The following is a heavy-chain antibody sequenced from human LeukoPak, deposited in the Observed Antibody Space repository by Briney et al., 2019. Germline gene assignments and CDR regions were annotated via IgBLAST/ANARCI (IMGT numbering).Heavy chain of an antibody. CDR1: GGSISSYY. Sequence: SETLSLTCTVSGGSISSYYWSWIRQPPGKGLEWIGYIYYSGSTNYNPSLKSRVTISVDTSKNQFSLKLSSVTAADTAVYCCARASYYYDPWLDYWGQGTLVTVSS. CDR3: ARASYYYDPWLDY. CDR2: IYYSGST. V-gene: IGHV4-59*01. D-gene: IGHD3-22*01. J-gene: IGHJ4*02.